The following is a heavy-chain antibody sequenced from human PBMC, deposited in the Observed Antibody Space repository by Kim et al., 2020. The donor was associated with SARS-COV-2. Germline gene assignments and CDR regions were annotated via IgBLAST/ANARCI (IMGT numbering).Heavy chain of an antibody. Sequence: ASVKVSCTASGYTFTNYYIHWVRQAPGQGLEWMGRINPNSGVTNYVQKFQGRVTMTRDTSISTAYMELSSLRSDDTALYYCARDLRGTIFGVVVIDYGID. CDR2: INPNSGVT. CDR1: GYTFTNYY. D-gene: IGHD3-3*01. J-gene: IGHJ6*01. CDR3: ARDLRGTIFGVVVIDYGID. V-gene: IGHV1-2*06.